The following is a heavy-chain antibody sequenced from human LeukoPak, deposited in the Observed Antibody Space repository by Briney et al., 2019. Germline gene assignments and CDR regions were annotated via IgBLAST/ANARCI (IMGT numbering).Heavy chain of an antibody. J-gene: IGHJ6*03. D-gene: IGHD3-3*01. V-gene: IGHV1-8*01. CDR3: ARVSGGGITIFGVVTRYYYYYMDV. CDR2: MNPNSGNT. Sequence: GASVKVSCKASGYTFTSYDINWVRQVTGQGLEWMGWMNPNSGNTGYAQKFQGRVTMTRNTSISTAYMELSSLRSEDTAVYYCARVSGGGITIFGVVTRYYYYYMDVWGKGTTVTVSS. CDR1: GYTFTSYD.